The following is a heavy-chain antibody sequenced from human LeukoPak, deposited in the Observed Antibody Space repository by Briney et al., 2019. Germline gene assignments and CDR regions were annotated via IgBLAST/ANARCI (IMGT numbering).Heavy chain of an antibody. CDR2: INHSGST. D-gene: IGHD3-3*01. CDR3: ARGYPRFTIFGVVIVPDFDY. Sequence: SETLSLTCGFHGGSFRGYYWSWIRQPPGKGLEWIGEINHSGSTNYNPSLKSRVTISVDTSKNQFSLKLSSVTAADTAVYYCARGYPRFTIFGVVIVPDFDYWGQGTLVTVSS. V-gene: IGHV4-34*01. J-gene: IGHJ4*02. CDR1: GGSFRGYY.